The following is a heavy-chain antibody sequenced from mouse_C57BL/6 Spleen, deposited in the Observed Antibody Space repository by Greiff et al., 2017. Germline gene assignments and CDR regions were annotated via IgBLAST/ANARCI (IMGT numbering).Heavy chain of an antibody. D-gene: IGHD2-12*01. Sequence: EVHLVESGGDLVKPGGSLKLSCAASGFTFSSYGMSWVRQTPDKRLEWVATISSGGSYTYYPDSVKGRFTISRDNAKNTLYLQMSSLKSEDTAMYYCARHLRLNAMDYWGQGTSVTVSS. CDR1: GFTFSSYG. J-gene: IGHJ4*01. CDR2: ISSGGSYT. V-gene: IGHV5-6*01. CDR3: ARHLRLNAMDY.